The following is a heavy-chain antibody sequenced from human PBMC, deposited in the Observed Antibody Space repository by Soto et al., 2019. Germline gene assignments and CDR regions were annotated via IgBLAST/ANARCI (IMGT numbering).Heavy chain of an antibody. CDR3: ARGSGGYLT. CDR1: GFTVSSNY. Sequence: GGSLRLSCAASGFTVSSNYMTWVRQAPGKGLEWVSVIYSGGDTYYADSVKGRFTISRDNSENTLFLQMNSLRAGDTAVYYCARGSGGYLTWGQGTLVTVSS. D-gene: IGHD1-26*01. V-gene: IGHV3-53*01. J-gene: IGHJ4*02. CDR2: IYSGGDT.